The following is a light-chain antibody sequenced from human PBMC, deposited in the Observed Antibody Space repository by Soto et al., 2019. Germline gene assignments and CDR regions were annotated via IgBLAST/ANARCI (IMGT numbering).Light chain of an antibody. V-gene: IGKV1-8*01. J-gene: IGKJ5*01. CDR3: RQYYSYPIT. Sequence: AIRMTQSPSSFSASTGDRVTITCRASQGISSYLAWYQQKPGKAPKLLIYAASTLQSGVPSRFSGSGSGTHFTLTISCLQSEDFATYYCRQYYSYPITFGQGTRLEIK. CDR2: AAS. CDR1: QGISSY.